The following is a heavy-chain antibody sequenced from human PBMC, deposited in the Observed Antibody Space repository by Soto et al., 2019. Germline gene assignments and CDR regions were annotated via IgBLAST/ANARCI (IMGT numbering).Heavy chain of an antibody. V-gene: IGHV3-13*01. CDR2: ITTAGDT. CDR1: GFTFSNYD. Sequence: PGGSLRLSCAASGFTFSNYDMHWVRQVTGKGLEWVSGITTAGDTYYPGSVKGRFTVSRDNAKNTLYLQMNSLRAEDTAVYFCARVYCSGGSRYHPDYWGQGTLVTGSS. CDR3: ARVYCSGGSRYHPDY. J-gene: IGHJ4*02. D-gene: IGHD2-15*01.